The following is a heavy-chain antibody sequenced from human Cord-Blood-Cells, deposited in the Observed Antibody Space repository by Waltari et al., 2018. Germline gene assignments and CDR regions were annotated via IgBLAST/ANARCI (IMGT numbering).Heavy chain of an antibody. V-gene: IGHV3-23*01. CDR2: ISGSGGST. D-gene: IGHD3-10*01. CDR1: GLTFSSYA. CDR3: AKDWYGSGSYYPNWFDP. Sequence: VQLLVSGGGLVQPGGSLRLSCAASGLTFSSYAMLWFPQAPVKGLEWVSAISGSGGSTYYADSVKGRFTISRDNSKNTLYLQMNSLRAEDTAVYYCAKDWYGSGSYYPNWFDPWGQGTLVTVSS. J-gene: IGHJ5*02.